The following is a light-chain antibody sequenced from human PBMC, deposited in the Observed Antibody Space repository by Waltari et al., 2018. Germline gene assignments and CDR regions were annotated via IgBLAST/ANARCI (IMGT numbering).Light chain of an antibody. J-gene: IGKJ1*01. CDR1: QRVSSAY. Sequence: EIVLTQSPDTLSLSPGERATLFCRASQRVSSAYLAWYQQKPGQAPRLLIYSASSRAPGIPDRFSGSGSGTDFTLTINRLEPEDFAVYYCQQSGNSPRTFGQGTKVEI. CDR3: QQSGNSPRT. CDR2: SAS. V-gene: IGKV3-20*01.